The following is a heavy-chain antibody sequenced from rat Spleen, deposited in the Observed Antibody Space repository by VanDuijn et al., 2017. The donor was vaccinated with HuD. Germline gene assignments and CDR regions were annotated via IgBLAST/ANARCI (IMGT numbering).Heavy chain of an antibody. Sequence: EVQLVESDGGLVQPGRSLKLSCAASGFTFSDFYMTWVRQAPTKGLEWVATISYDDKTTYYRDSVKGRFTISRDNAKSTLYLQMDSLRSEDTATYYCTTEGSYGSLFAYWGQGTLVTVSS. CDR2: ISYDDKTT. V-gene: IGHV5-20*01. CDR1: GFTFSDFY. J-gene: IGHJ3*01. CDR3: TTEGSYGSLFAY. D-gene: IGHD1-3*01.